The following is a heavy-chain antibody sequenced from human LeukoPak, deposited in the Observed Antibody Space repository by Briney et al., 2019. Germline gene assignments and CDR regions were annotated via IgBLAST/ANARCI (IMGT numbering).Heavy chain of an antibody. Sequence: GASVKVPCKASGYTFTGYYMHWVRQAPGQGLEWMGWINPNSGGTNYAQKFQGRVTMTRDTSISTAYMELSRLRPDDTAVYYCARGSCSSGYYCPQYFDYWGQGTLVTVSS. D-gene: IGHD3-22*01. CDR2: INPNSGGT. CDR3: ARGSCSSGYYCPQYFDY. V-gene: IGHV1-2*02. J-gene: IGHJ4*02. CDR1: GYTFTGYY.